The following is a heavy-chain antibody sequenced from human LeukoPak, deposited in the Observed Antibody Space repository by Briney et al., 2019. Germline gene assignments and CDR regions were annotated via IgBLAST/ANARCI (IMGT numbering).Heavy chain of an antibody. CDR3: ARDQSYYGSGSPMNV. CDR1: GFTFSDYY. V-gene: IGHV3-11*04. D-gene: IGHD3-10*01. J-gene: IGHJ6*04. Sequence: GGSLRLSCAASGFTFSDYYMSWIRQAPGKGLEWVSYISNSGSTIYYADSVKGRFTISRDNAKNSLYLQMNSLRAEDTAVYYCARDQSYYGSGSPMNVWGKGTTVTISS. CDR2: ISNSGSTI.